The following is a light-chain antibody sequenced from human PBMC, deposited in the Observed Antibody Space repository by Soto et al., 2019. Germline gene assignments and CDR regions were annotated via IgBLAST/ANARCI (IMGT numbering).Light chain of an antibody. J-gene: IGLJ1*01. CDR1: SSDVGGYNY. CDR3: SSYTSSTTYV. CDR2: DVT. Sequence: QSALTQPASVSGSPGQSITISCTGTSSDVGGYNYVSWYQQHPGKAPKLMIYDVTNRPSGVSYRFSGSKSGNTASLTISGLQAEDEADYYCSSYTSSTTYVFATGTKVTVL. V-gene: IGLV2-14*01.